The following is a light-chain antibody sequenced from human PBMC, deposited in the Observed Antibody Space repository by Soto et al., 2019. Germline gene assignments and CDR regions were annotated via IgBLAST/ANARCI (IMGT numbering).Light chain of an antibody. V-gene: IGKV1-39*01. CDR1: QSISTY. J-gene: IGKJ1*01. Sequence: DIQMTQSPSSLSASVGDRVTITCRASQSISTYLSWYQHKPGKAPKLLILAASSLQSGVPSRFSRSGVGTDFTVTISSLQPEDFATYDCQQSFTTPWTFGQGTKVDIK. CDR3: QQSFTTPWT. CDR2: AAS.